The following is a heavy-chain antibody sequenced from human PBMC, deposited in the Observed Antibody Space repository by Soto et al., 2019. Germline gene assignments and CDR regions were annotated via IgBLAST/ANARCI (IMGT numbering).Heavy chain of an antibody. Sequence: QVQLVQSGAEVKKPGASVKVSCKASGYTFTSYYMHWVRQAPGQGLEWMGIINPSGGSTSYAQKFQGRVTMTRDPSTSTVYMELSSLRSEDTAVYYCASSLWWVRWFDPWGQGTLVTVSS. D-gene: IGHD1-26*01. J-gene: IGHJ5*02. CDR1: GYTFTSYY. CDR3: ASSLWWVRWFDP. V-gene: IGHV1-46*03. CDR2: INPSGGST.